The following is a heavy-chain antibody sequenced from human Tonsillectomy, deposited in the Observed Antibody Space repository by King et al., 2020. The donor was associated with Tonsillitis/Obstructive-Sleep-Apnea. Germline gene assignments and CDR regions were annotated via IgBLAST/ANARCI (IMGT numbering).Heavy chain of an antibody. CDR2: INPNFDDT. Sequence: VQLVESGAEVKKPGASVKVSCKASGYTFTAFYVHWVRQAPGQGLEWMGWINPNFDDTSYAQKFQGRVTMTRDTSMSTVYMQLRRLRSNDTAVYYCAVEFGARVVIPSTWFDPWGQGTLVTVSS. V-gene: IGHV1-2*02. D-gene: IGHD4-23*01. CDR3: AVEFGARVVIPSTWFDP. CDR1: GYTFTAFY. J-gene: IGHJ5*02.